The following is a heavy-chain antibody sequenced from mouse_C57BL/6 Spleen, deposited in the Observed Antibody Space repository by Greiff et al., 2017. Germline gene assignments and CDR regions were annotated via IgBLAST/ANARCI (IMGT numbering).Heavy chain of an antibody. Sequence: EVQVVESGGGLVKPGGSLKLSCAASGFTFSDYGMHWVRQAPEKGLEWVAYFSSGSSTIYYADTVKGRFTISRDNAKNTLFLQMTSLRSEDTAMYYCASECYWYFDVWGTGTTVTVSS. J-gene: IGHJ1*03. CDR3: ASECYWYFDV. CDR2: FSSGSSTI. V-gene: IGHV5-17*01. CDR1: GFTFSDYG.